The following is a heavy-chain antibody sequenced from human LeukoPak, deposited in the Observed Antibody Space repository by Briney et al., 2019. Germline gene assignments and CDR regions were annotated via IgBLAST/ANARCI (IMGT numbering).Heavy chain of an antibody. CDR2: IRYDGSNK. V-gene: IGHV3-30*02. J-gene: IGHJ4*02. CDR1: GFTFSSYG. D-gene: IGHD2-2*01. CDR3: AKDRRLEVVPLDY. Sequence: GGSLRLSCAASGFTFSSYGMHWVRQAPGKGLEWVAFIRYDGSNKYYADSVKGRFTISRDNSKNTLYLQMNSLRAEDTAVYYCAKDRRLEVVPLDYWGQGTLVTVSS.